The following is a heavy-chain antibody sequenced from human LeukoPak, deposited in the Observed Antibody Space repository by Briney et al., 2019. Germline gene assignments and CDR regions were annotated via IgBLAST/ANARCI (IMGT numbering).Heavy chain of an antibody. CDR1: GFTFSDYY. Sequence: GGSLRLSCTVSGFTFSDYYMSWVRQAPGKGLEWVSYISSSGSMLHYADSVKGRFTISRDNPKNTLYLQMNSLRVEDTAVYYCAREVGMTDYWGQGTLVTVSS. CDR2: ISSSGSML. J-gene: IGHJ4*02. CDR3: AREVGMTDY. V-gene: IGHV3-11*04.